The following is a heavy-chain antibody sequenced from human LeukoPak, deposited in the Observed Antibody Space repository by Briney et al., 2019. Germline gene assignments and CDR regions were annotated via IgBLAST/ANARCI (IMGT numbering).Heavy chain of an antibody. V-gene: IGHV4-34*01. CDR1: GFTFSSYS. CDR3: ARQLRYSGSSPVDY. D-gene: IGHD1-26*01. Sequence: GSLRLSCAASGFTFSSYSMNWVRQAPGKGLEWIGEINHSGSTNYNPSLKSRVTISVDTSKNQFSLKLSSVTAADTAVYYCARQLRYSGSSPVDYWGQGTLVTVSS. J-gene: IGHJ4*02. CDR2: INHSGST.